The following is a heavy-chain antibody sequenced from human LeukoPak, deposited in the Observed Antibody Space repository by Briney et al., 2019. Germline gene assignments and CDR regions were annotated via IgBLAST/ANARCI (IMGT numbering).Heavy chain of an antibody. Sequence: GGSLRLSCAASGFTVSSNYMTWVRQAPGKGLEWVSVIYSVGSTNYADSVKGRFTISRDNSRNTLYLQMNSLRAEDTAVYYCARELEYYFDYWGQGTLVTASS. CDR2: IYSVGST. D-gene: IGHD1-1*01. J-gene: IGHJ4*02. V-gene: IGHV3-66*01. CDR3: ARELEYYFDY. CDR1: GFTVSSNY.